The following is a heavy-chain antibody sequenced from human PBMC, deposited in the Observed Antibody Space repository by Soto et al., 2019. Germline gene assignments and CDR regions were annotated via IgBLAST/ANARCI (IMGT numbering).Heavy chain of an antibody. CDR2: IIPIIGTP. CDR3: ARDLEFRDGNISHLDY. Sequence: VQVSCKASGGTFRNHVFNWVRQAPGQGLEWMGGIIPIIGTPNYAQKFQGRVTITADASTSTVYLEVSSLRSQDTAVYYCARDLEFRDGNISHLDYWGQGTLVTVSS. CDR1: GGTFRNHV. D-gene: IGHD3-10*01. J-gene: IGHJ4*02. V-gene: IGHV1-69*01.